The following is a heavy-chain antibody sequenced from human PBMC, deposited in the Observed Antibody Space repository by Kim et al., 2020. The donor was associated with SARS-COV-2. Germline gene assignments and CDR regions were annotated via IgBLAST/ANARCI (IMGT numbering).Heavy chain of an antibody. CDR1: GFTFSNAW. J-gene: IGHJ6*02. D-gene: IGHD2-15*01. V-gene: IGHV3-15*01. CDR2: IKSKTDGGTT. CDR3: TTGWWLDHDLYYYGMDV. Sequence: GGSLRLSCAASGFTFSNAWMSWVRQAPGKGLEWVGRIKSKTDGGTTDYAAPVKGRFTISRDDSKNTLYLQMNSLKTEDTAVYYCTTGWWLDHDLYYYGMDVWGQGTTVTVSS.